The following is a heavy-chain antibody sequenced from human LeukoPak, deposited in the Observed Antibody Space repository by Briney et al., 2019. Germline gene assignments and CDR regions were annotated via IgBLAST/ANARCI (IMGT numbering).Heavy chain of an antibody. Sequence: GGSLRLSCAASGFTFSSYAMSWVRQAPGKGLKWVSAISGSGGSTYYADSVKGRFTISRDNSKNTLYLQMNSLRAEDTAVYYCARGDCSSTSCYTPDFDYWGQGTLVTVSS. J-gene: IGHJ4*02. CDR2: ISGSGGST. CDR1: GFTFSSYA. D-gene: IGHD2-2*02. V-gene: IGHV3-23*01. CDR3: ARGDCSSTSCYTPDFDY.